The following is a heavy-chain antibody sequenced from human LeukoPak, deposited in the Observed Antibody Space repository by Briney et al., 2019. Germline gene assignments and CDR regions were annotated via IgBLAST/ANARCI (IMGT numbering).Heavy chain of an antibody. V-gene: IGHV3-30*18. J-gene: IGHJ6*02. Sequence: AGRSLRLSCAASGFTFSSYGMHRVRQAPGKGLEWVAVISYDGSNKYYADSVKGRFTVSRDNSKNTLYLQMNSLRAEDTAVYYCAKDSYGMDVWGQGTTVTVSS. CDR2: ISYDGSNK. CDR3: AKDSYGMDV. CDR1: GFTFSSYG.